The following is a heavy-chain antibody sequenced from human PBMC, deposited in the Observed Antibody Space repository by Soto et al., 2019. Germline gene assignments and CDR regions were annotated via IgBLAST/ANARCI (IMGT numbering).Heavy chain of an antibody. Sequence: PGGSLRLSCAASGFTFSTYEMTWVRQAPGKGLEWVSYIGSGGTIFYADSVKGRFTISRDNDRNSLYLQMNSLRDEDTAVYYCARGGYYWDSWGRGSLVPVSS. CDR1: GFTFSTYE. V-gene: IGHV3-48*03. J-gene: IGHJ4*01. CDR3: ARGGYYWDS. CDR2: IGSGGTI. D-gene: IGHD3-3*01.